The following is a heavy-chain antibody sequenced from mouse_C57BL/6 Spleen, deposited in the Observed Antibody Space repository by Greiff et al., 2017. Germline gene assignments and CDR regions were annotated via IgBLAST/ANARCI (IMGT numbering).Heavy chain of an antibody. CDR2: ISSGSSTI. CDR1: GFTFSDYG. V-gene: IGHV5-17*01. D-gene: IGHD1-1*01. Sequence: EVMVVESGGGLVKPGGSLKLSCAASGFTFSDYGMHWVRQAPEKGLEWVAYISSGSSTIYYADTVKGRFTISRDNAKNTLFLQMTSLRSEDAAMYECARKSDYYCSFDYWGQGTTLTVSS. J-gene: IGHJ2*01. CDR3: ARKSDYYCSFDY.